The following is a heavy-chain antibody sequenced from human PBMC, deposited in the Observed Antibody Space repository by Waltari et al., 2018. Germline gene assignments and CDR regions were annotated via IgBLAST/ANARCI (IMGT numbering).Heavy chain of an antibody. D-gene: IGHD2-2*01. CDR2: INHSGRT. CDR3: ARGADIVVVPAAILWFDP. J-gene: IGHJ5*02. CDR1: GGSFSGYY. Sequence: QVQLQQWGAGLLKPSETLSLTCAVYGGSFSGYYWSWIRQPPGKGLEWIGEINHSGRTNSNPSLKSRVTISVATSKNQVSLKLSSVTAADTAVYYCARGADIVVVPAAILWFDPWGQGTLVTVSS. V-gene: IGHV4-34*01.